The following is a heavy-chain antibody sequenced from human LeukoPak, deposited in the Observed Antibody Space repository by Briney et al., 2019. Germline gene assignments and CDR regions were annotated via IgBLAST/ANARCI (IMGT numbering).Heavy chain of an antibody. J-gene: IGHJ4*02. CDR3: ARDLTARGSFDY. Sequence: SETLFLTCSVSGVSVTNYYWSWVRQPAGKRLEWIGRNYPTGDTIYNPSLKSRVTMSVDMSKNHLSLKLTSVTAADAPVYYCARDLTARGSFDYWGQGILVSVSS. CDR1: GVSVTNYY. CDR2: NYPTGDT. V-gene: IGHV4-4*07. D-gene: IGHD3-16*01.